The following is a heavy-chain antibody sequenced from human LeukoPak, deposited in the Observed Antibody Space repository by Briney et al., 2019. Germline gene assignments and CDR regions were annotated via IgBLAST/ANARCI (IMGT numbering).Heavy chain of an antibody. CDR1: GFTFYDYA. J-gene: IGHJ4*02. Sequence: GGSLRLSCAASGFTFYDYAMHWVPHTPGKGLEWVSGISWNSGSIGYADSVKGRFTISRDNAKNSLYLQMNSLRAEDTALYYCAKDMGYWGQGTLVTVSS. CDR2: ISWNSGSI. V-gene: IGHV3-9*01. CDR3: AKDMGY.